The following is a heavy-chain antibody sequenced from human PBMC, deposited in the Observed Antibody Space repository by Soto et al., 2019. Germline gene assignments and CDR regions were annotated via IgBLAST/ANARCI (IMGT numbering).Heavy chain of an antibody. D-gene: IGHD6-19*01. V-gene: IGHV4-38-2*01. Sequence: SETLSLTCAVSGYSISSGYYWGWIRQPPGKGLEWIGSIYHSGSTYYNPSLKSRVTISVDTSKNQFSLKLSSVTAADTAVYYCARAEPPIAVAGTTPSYYLDYWGQGTLVTVSS. J-gene: IGHJ4*02. CDR1: GYSISSGYY. CDR3: ARAEPPIAVAGTTPSYYLDY. CDR2: IYHSGST.